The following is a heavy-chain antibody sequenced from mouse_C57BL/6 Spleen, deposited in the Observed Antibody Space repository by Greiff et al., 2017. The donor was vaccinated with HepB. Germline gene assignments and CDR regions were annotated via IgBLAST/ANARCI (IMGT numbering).Heavy chain of an antibody. V-gene: IGHV1-64*01. J-gene: IGHJ1*03. D-gene: IGHD1-1*01. Sequence: QVQLQQPGAELVKPGASVKLSCKASGYTFTSYWMHWVKQRPGQGLEWIGMIHPNSGSTNYNEKFKSKATLTVDKSSSTAYMQLSSLTSEDSAVYYCARSEGYYYGSSYDWYFDVWGTGTTVTVSS. CDR3: ARSEGYYYGSSYDWYFDV. CDR2: IHPNSGST. CDR1: GYTFTSYW.